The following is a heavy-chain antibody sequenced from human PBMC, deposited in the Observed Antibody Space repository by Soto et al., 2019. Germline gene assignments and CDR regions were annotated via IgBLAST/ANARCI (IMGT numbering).Heavy chain of an antibody. CDR2: MNPNSGNT. J-gene: IGHJ4*02. CDR1: GYTFPSYD. Sequence: ASVKVSCKASGYTFPSYDINWVRQATGQGLEWMGWMNPNSGNTGYAQKFQGRVTMTRNTSISTAYMELSSLRSEDTAVYYCARSGSGSQSGDYWGQGTLVNVSS. D-gene: IGHD3-10*01. V-gene: IGHV1-8*01. CDR3: ARSGSGSQSGDY.